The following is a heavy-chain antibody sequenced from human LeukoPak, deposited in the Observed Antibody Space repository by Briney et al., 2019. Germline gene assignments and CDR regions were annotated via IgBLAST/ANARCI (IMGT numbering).Heavy chain of an antibody. V-gene: IGHV3-64D*06. CDR3: ARLAAAGHSDY. J-gene: IGHJ4*02. Sequence: GGSLRLSCSAYEFTFGTYAMLWVRQAPGKGLEYVSAISSNGRDTYYAASVRGRFSISRVNSNNTLYLQMSSLRPEDTAMYYCARLAAAGHSDYWGQGSLVAVSS. D-gene: IGHD6-13*01. CDR1: EFTFGTYA. CDR2: ISSNGRDT.